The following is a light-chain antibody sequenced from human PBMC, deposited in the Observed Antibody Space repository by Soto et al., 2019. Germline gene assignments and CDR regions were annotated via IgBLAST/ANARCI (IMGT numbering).Light chain of an antibody. V-gene: IGKV3-15*01. Sequence: EVVMTQSPASLSVSPGERATVSCRASQSVSDNLAWYQQKPGQAPRLVIYGASTRATGIPARFSGSGSGTEFTLTISSLQSEDFAVYYCQQYDTWPPLTFGGGTKVEIK. CDR2: GAS. CDR1: QSVSDN. J-gene: IGKJ4*01. CDR3: QQYDTWPPLT.